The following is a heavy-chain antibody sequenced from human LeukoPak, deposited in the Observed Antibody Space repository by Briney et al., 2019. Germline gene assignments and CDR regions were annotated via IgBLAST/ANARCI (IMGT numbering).Heavy chain of an antibody. J-gene: IGHJ5*02. Sequence: GGSLRLSCAASGFTFSSYGMHWVRQALGKGLEWVAVISYDGSNKYYADSVKGRFTISRDNSKNTLYLQMNSLRAEDTAVYYCAKGQDWFDPWGQGTLVTVSS. CDR2: ISYDGSNK. CDR3: AKGQDWFDP. CDR1: GFTFSSYG. V-gene: IGHV3-30*18.